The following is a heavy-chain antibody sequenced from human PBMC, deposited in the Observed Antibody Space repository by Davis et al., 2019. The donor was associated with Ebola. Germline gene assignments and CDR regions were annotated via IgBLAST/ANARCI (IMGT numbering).Heavy chain of an antibody. J-gene: IGHJ6*02. D-gene: IGHD3-10*01. V-gene: IGHV1-69*06. Sequence: AASVKVSCKASGGTFSSYAISWVRQAPGQGLEWMGGIIPIFGTANYAQKFQGRVTITADKSTSTAYMELSSLRSEDTAVYYCARGRYSITMVQGVIKPIFYYYGMDVWGQGTTVTVSS. CDR2: IIPIFGTA. CDR3: ARGRYSITMVQGVIKPIFYYYGMDV. CDR1: GGTFSSYA.